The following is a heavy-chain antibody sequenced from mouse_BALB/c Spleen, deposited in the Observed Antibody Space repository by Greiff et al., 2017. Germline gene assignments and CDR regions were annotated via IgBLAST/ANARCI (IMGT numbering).Heavy chain of an antibody. CDR2: ISSGGGST. CDR3: ARQGDYDGGYFDY. J-gene: IGHJ2*01. Sequence: EVKLMESGGGLVKPGGSLKLSCAASGFAFSSYDMSWVRQTPGQRLEWVAYISSGGGSTYYPDTVKGRFTISRDKAKNTLYLQISSLKSEDTAMYYCARQGDYDGGYFDYGGQGTTLTVSS. V-gene: IGHV5-12-1*01. CDR1: GFAFSSYD. D-gene: IGHD2-4*01.